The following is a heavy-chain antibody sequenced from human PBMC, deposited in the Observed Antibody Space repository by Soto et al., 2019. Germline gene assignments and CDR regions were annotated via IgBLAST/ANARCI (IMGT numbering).Heavy chain of an antibody. D-gene: IGHD3-10*01. Sequence: QVQLEQSAPEVKKPGASVKVSCKASGYTFTTYGISWVRQAPGQGLEWLGWINTHNGNTNYAQNLQGRVIMTAATSTSRAYMELRSLRSDDTAIYYCTREGSAPYYYYGMDAWGPGTTVTVSS. CDR3: TREGSAPYYYYGMDA. CDR1: GYTFTTYG. CDR2: INTHNGNT. V-gene: IGHV1-18*01. J-gene: IGHJ6*02.